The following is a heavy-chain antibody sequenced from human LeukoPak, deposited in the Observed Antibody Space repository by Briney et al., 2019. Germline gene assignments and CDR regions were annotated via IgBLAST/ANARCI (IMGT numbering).Heavy chain of an antibody. CDR3: ARGIAVAGSFDY. V-gene: IGHV4-59*01. CDR2: IYYRGST. Sequence: PSETLSLTCTVSGDSISNYYWSWIRQPPGKGLEWIGYIYYRGSTNYNPSLKSRVSISLDTSKNQFSLKLSSVTAADTAVYYCARGIAVAGSFDYWGQGTLVTVSS. CDR1: GDSISNYY. D-gene: IGHD6-19*01. J-gene: IGHJ4*02.